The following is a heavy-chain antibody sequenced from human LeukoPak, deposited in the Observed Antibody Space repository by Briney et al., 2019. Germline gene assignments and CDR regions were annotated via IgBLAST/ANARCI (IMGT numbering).Heavy chain of an antibody. CDR2: IYDSGST. CDR1: GGSISSYY. D-gene: IGHD1-1*01. CDR3: TRSYWNAIDFDY. J-gene: IGHJ4*02. V-gene: IGHV4-59*01. Sequence: PSETLSLTCTVSGGSISSYYWSWIRQPPGKGLEWMGYIYDSGSTNYNPSLKSRVTISVDTSKNQFSLKLSSVTAADTAVYYCTRSYWNAIDFDYWGQGTLVTVSS.